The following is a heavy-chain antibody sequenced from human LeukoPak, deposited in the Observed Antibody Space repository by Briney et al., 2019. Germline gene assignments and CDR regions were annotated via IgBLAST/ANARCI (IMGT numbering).Heavy chain of an antibody. CDR1: GGTFSSYA. D-gene: IGHD3-10*01. J-gene: IGHJ4*02. V-gene: IGHV1-69*13. Sequence: SVKVSCKAYGGTFSSYAISWVRQAPGQGLEWMGGIIPIFGTANYAQKFQGRVTITADESTSTAYMELSSLRSEDTAVYYCARDPLGGFGELSMGYFDYWGQGTLVTVSS. CDR2: IIPIFGTA. CDR3: ARDPLGGFGELSMGYFDY.